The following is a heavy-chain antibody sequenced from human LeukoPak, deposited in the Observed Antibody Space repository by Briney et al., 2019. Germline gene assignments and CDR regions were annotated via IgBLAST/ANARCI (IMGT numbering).Heavy chain of an antibody. CDR2: IIPILGIA. V-gene: IGHV1-69*04. D-gene: IGHD5/OR15-5a*01. CDR1: GYTFIRYG. J-gene: IGHJ4*02. Sequence: SVKVSCKASGYTFIRYGISWVRQAPGQGLEWMGRIIPILGIANYAQKFQGRVTITADKSTSTAYMVLSSLRSEDTAVYYCASWVSDYYFDYWGQGTLVTVSS. CDR3: ASWVSDYYFDY.